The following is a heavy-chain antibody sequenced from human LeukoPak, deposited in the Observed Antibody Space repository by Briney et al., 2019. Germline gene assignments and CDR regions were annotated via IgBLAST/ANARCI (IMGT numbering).Heavy chain of an antibody. Sequence: ASVEVSCKASGYTFTNYGINWVRQAPGQGLEWMGWISAYNGNTNYAQNLQGRVTVTTDTSTSTAYMELSSLRSEDTAVYYCARRGGDRYCSSTSCSYHYYYGMDVWGQGTTVTVSS. CDR1: GYTFTNYG. D-gene: IGHD2-2*01. V-gene: IGHV1-18*01. CDR2: ISAYNGNT. CDR3: ARRGGDRYCSSTSCSYHYYYGMDV. J-gene: IGHJ6*02.